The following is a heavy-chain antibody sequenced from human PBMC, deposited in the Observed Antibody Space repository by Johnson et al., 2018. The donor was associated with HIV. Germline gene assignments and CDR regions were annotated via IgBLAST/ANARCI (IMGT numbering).Heavy chain of an antibody. D-gene: IGHD3-3*01. CDR1: RFTFSSYA. V-gene: IGHV3-23*04. CDR3: ARERATLFFRASGAAFNV. CDR2: ISGSGGST. Sequence: VESGGGVVRPGGSLRLSCAASRFTFSSYAMSWVRQAPGKGLEWVSAISGSGGSTYYADSVKGRFTISRDNSKNTLYLQMNSLRAADTAVYYCARERATLFFRASGAAFNVWGQGTMVTVSS. J-gene: IGHJ3*01.